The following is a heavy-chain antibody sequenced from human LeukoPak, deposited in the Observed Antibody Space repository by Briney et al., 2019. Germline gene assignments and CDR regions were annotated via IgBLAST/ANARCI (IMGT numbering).Heavy chain of an antibody. J-gene: IGHJ5*02. CDR1: GGSISSNNYY. V-gene: IGHV4-39*01. Sequence: SETLSLTCTVSGGSISSNNYYWAWIRQPPGRGLEWIGSICYSGSTYYNPSLKGRVTISVDTSKNQFSLKLSSVTAADTAVYYCARRVVVPAANNWFDPWGQGTLVTVSS. CDR2: ICYSGST. CDR3: ARRVVVPAANNWFDP. D-gene: IGHD2-2*01.